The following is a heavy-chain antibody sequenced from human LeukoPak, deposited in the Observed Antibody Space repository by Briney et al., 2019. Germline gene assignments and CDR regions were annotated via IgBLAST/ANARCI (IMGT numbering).Heavy chain of an antibody. Sequence: NPSETLSLTCAVSGYSISSGYYWGRIRQPPGKGLECIGSIYHSGSTYYNPSLKSRVTISVDTSKNQFSLKLSSVTAADTAVYYCARVARYSSSWLPFDYWGQGTLVTVSS. J-gene: IGHJ4*02. D-gene: IGHD6-13*01. CDR3: ARVARYSSSWLPFDY. CDR2: IYHSGST. CDR1: GYSISSGYY. V-gene: IGHV4-38-2*01.